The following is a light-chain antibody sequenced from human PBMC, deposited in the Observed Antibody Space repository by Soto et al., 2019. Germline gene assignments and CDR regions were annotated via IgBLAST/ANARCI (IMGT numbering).Light chain of an antibody. CDR2: STN. V-gene: IGLV1-44*01. J-gene: IGLJ2*01. Sequence: QSVLTQPPSASGTPGQRVTISCSGSSSNIGSNTVNWYQQVPGTAPKLLIFSTNERPSGVPDRFSASKSGTSASLAISGLQSEDEADYYCAAWDDSLNGHVVFGGGTKVTVL. CDR3: AAWDDSLNGHVV. CDR1: SSNIGSNT.